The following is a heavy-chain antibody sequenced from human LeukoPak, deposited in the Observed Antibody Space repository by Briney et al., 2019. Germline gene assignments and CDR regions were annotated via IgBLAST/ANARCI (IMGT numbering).Heavy chain of an antibody. Sequence: PGGSLRLSCAASGFTFSSYAMSWVRQAPGKGLEWVSYISSSGSTIYYADSVKGRFTISRDNAKNSLYLQMNSLRAEDTAVYYCARGYGSGSYYDSYWGQGTLVAVSS. V-gene: IGHV3-48*04. CDR2: ISSSGSTI. D-gene: IGHD3-10*01. CDR3: ARGYGSGSYYDSY. CDR1: GFTFSSYA. J-gene: IGHJ4*02.